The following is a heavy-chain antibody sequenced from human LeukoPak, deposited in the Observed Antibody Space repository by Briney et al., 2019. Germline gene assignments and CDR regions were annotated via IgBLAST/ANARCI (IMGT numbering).Heavy chain of an antibody. V-gene: IGHV3-49*04. CDR2: IRTKAYGGTT. Sequence: GGSLRLSCAASGFSFSNYAMLWVRQAPGKGLEWVGFIRTKAYGGTTEYAASVKGRFTISRDDSKSIVYLQMNSLKTEDTAVYYCARELSGSYYDFDYWGQGTLVTVSS. D-gene: IGHD1-26*01. CDR1: GFSFSNYA. J-gene: IGHJ4*02. CDR3: ARELSGSYYDFDY.